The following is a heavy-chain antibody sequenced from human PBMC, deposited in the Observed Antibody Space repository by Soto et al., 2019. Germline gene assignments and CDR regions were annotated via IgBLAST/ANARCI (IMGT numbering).Heavy chain of an antibody. Sequence: VQLLESGGGLVQPGGSLRLSCAASGFTFSSYAMSWVRQAPGKGLEWVSAISGSGGSTYYADSVKGRFTISRDNSKNTLYLQMNSLRAEDTAVYYCAKVGGSGSYYTQDYYYYMDVWGKGTTVTVSS. D-gene: IGHD3-10*01. CDR1: GFTFSSYA. J-gene: IGHJ6*03. V-gene: IGHV3-23*01. CDR2: ISGSGGST. CDR3: AKVGGSGSYYTQDYYYYMDV.